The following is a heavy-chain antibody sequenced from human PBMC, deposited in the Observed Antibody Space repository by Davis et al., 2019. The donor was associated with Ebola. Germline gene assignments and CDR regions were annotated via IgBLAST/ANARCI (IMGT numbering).Heavy chain of an antibody. J-gene: IGHJ4*02. V-gene: IGHV4-59*08. CDR3: ARTLGSFDY. CDR2: IYYSGST. Sequence: MPSETLSFTCTVSGGSISSYYWSWIRQPPGKGLEWIGYIYYSGSTNYNPSLKSRVTISVDTSKNQFSLKLNSVTAADTAMYYCARTLGSFDYWGQGTLVTVSS. D-gene: IGHD3-10*01. CDR1: GGSISSYY.